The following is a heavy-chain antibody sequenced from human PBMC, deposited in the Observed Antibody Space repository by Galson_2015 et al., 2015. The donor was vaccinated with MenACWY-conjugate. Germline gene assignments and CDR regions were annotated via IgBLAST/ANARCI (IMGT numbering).Heavy chain of an antibody. D-gene: IGHD6-19*01. CDR1: GFTFSDYY. Sequence: SLRLSCAASGFTFSDYYMSWIRQAPGKGLEWVSYISSSSSYTNYADSVKGRFTISRDNAKNSLYLQMNSLRAEDTAVYYCARGAVVGKVLDYWGQGTLVTVSS. CDR3: ARGAVVGKVLDY. J-gene: IGHJ4*02. CDR2: ISSSSSYT. V-gene: IGHV3-11*06.